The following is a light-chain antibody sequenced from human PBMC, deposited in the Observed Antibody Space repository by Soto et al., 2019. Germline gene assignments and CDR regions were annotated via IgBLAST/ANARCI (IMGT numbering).Light chain of an antibody. Sequence: QSVLTQPPSASGTPGQRVTISCSGSSSNIGSNTVNWYQQLPGTAPKLLIYSNNQRPSGVPDRFSGSKSGTSASLAISGLQSEDEADYYWAAWDDSLSGLLFGGGTQLTVL. CDR1: SSNIGSNT. V-gene: IGLV1-44*01. CDR3: AAWDDSLSGLL. CDR2: SNN. J-gene: IGLJ7*01.